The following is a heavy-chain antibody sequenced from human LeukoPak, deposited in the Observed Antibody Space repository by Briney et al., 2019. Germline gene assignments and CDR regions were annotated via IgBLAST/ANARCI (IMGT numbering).Heavy chain of an antibody. Sequence: GGSLRLSCAASGFTFSSYAMSWVRQAPGKGLEWVSAISGSGGSTYYADSVKGRFTISRDNSKNTLYLQMNSLRAEDTAVYYCAKDRDLLVVITTPNFDYWGQGTLVTVSS. D-gene: IGHD3-22*01. J-gene: IGHJ4*02. CDR1: GFTFSSYA. CDR3: AKDRDLLVVITTPNFDY. V-gene: IGHV3-23*01. CDR2: ISGSGGST.